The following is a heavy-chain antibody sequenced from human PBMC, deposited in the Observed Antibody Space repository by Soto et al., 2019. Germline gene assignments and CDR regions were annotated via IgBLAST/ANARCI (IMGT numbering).Heavy chain of an antibody. CDR2: VFYTGFT. CDR1: GGSVSSGSYY. J-gene: IGHJ4*02. V-gene: IGHV4-39*01. Sequence: PSETLSLTCTVSGGSVSSGSYYWSWIRQPPGKGPEWIGSVFYTGFTSYNPSLESRVSVSVDTSKSQFSLKLSAVTAADTAVYYCATSQKGYNWNYFDHWGQGALVTVSS. CDR3: ATSQKGYNWNYFDH. D-gene: IGHD1-20*01.